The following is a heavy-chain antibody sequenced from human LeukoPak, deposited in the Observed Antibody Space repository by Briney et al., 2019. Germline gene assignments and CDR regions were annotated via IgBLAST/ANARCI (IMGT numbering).Heavy chain of an antibody. V-gene: IGHV1-69*05. J-gene: IGHJ5*02. Sequence: ASVKVSCKASGYTFTGYYMHWVRQAPGQGLEWMGGIIPIFGTANYAQKFQGRVTITTDESTSTAYMELSSLRSEDTAVYYCARARYNWNYDWFDPWGQGTLVTVSS. CDR3: ARARYNWNYDWFDP. CDR2: IIPIFGTA. D-gene: IGHD1-7*01. CDR1: GYTFTGYY.